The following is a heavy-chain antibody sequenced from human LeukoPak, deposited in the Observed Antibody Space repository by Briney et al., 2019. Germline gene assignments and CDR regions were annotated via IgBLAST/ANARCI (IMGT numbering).Heavy chain of an antibody. CDR3: AREQQMATSLDAFDI. V-gene: IGHV4-59*01. Sequence: PSETLSLTCSVSGGSISTYYWSWIRQPPGKGLEWIGYIHYSGTSKYNPSLKSRVTISVDTSKKQFFLKVSSVTAADTAVYYCAREQQMATSLDAFDIWGQGTMVTVS. J-gene: IGHJ3*02. D-gene: IGHD5-24*01. CDR1: GGSISTYY. CDR2: IHYSGTS.